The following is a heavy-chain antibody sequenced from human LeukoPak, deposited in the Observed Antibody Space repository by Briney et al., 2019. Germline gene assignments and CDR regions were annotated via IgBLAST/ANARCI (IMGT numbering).Heavy chain of an antibody. CDR1: GYTFTSYG. D-gene: IGHD3-16*01. CDR3: VRRNPVGGIGYLDY. J-gene: IGHJ4*02. Sequence: ASVKVSCKASGYTFTSYGISWVRQAPGQGLEWMGWISAYNGNTNYAQKLQGRVTMTTDTSTSTAYMELRSLRSDDTAVYYCVRRNPVGGIGYLDYWGQGTLVTVSP. V-gene: IGHV1-18*01. CDR2: ISAYNGNT.